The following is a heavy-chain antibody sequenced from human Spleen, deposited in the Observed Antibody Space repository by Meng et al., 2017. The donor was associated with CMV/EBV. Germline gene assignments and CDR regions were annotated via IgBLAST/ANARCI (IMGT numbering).Heavy chain of an antibody. CDR1: GYSFSDY. J-gene: IGHJ4*02. CDR3: ARDRTSGWQPDF. CDR2: INLSADTT. D-gene: IGHD3-3*01. Sequence: CKTSGYSFSDYIHWIRQAPGQGLEWMAIINLSADTTVYAEKFRDRFTVTRDTSTATVYMELSKLQSNDTAVYFCARDRTSGWQPDFWGQGTLVTVSS. V-gene: IGHV1-46*01.